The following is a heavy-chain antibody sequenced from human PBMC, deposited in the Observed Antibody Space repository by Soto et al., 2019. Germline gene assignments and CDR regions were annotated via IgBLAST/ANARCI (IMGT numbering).Heavy chain of an antibody. V-gene: IGHV1-46*03. CDR3: ARASVSGRRFDY. CDR2: INPSGGST. D-gene: IGHD6-19*01. CDR1: GGTFSSYA. Sequence: GASVKVSCKASGGTFSSYAISWVRQAPGQGLEWMGIINPSGGSTTYAQKFQGRVTMTRDTSTSTVYMELSSLTSEDTAVYYCARASVSGRRFDYWGEGTLVTVPQ. J-gene: IGHJ4*02.